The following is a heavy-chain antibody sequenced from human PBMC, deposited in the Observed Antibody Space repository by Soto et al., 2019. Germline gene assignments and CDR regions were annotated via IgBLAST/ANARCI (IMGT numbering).Heavy chain of an antibody. D-gene: IGHD6-6*01. CDR3: AKVGGPYSSSSLDY. J-gene: IGHJ4*02. V-gene: IGHV3-23*01. CDR1: GFTFSSYA. Sequence: EVQLLESGGGLVQPGGSLRLSCAASGFTFSSYAMSWVRQAPGKGLEWVSAISGSGGSTHYADSVKGRFTISRDNSKNTLYLQMNSLRAEDTAVYYCAKVGGPYSSSSLDYWGQGTLVTVSS. CDR2: ISGSGGST.